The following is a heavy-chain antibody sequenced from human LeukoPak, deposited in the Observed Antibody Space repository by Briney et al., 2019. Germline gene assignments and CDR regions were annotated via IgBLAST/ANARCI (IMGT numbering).Heavy chain of an antibody. Sequence: ASMKVSCKASGYTFTSYAISWVRQAPGQGLEWMGGIIPIFGTANYAQKFQGRVTITADESTSTAYMELSSLRSEDTAAYYCARDGEDDSSGYFPHWGQGTLVTVSS. V-gene: IGHV1-69*13. CDR3: ARDGEDDSSGYFPH. CDR2: IIPIFGTA. J-gene: IGHJ1*01. D-gene: IGHD3-22*01. CDR1: GYTFTSYA.